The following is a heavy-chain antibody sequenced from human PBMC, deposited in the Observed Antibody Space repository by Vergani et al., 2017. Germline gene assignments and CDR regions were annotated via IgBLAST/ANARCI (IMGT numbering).Heavy chain of an antibody. D-gene: IGHD6-19*01. CDR2: ISAYNGNT. V-gene: IGHV1-18*04. CDR1: GYTFTSYG. CDR3: ARYTEIAVAGTGDYYYYGMDV. J-gene: IGHJ6*02. Sequence: QVQLVQSGAEVKKPGASVKVSCKASGYTFTSYGISWVRQAPGQGLEWMGWISAYNGNTNYAQEPQGRVTMTTDTSTSTAYMELRSLRSDDTAVYYCARYTEIAVAGTGDYYYYGMDVWGQGTTVTVSS.